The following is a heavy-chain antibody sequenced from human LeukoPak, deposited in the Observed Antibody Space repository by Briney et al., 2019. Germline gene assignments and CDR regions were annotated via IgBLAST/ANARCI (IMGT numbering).Heavy chain of an antibody. CDR1: GYTFTSYG. D-gene: IGHD6-13*01. Sequence: ASVKVSCKASGYTFTSYGISWVRQPPGQGLEWMGWISGYNGNTNYAQKLQGRVTMTTDTSTSTAYMELRSLRADDTAVYYCARGLSSSWSTLGDYWGQGTLVTVSS. V-gene: IGHV1-18*01. J-gene: IGHJ4*02. CDR2: ISGYNGNT. CDR3: ARGLSSSWSTLGDY.